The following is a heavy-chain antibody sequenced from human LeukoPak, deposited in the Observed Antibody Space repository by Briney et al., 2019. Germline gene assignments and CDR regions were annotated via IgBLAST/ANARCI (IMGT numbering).Heavy chain of an antibody. CDR3: ARDRQRELRGGFVY. CDR1: GFTFSSYS. D-gene: IGHD1-26*01. V-gene: IGHV3-21*01. CDR2: ISSSSSYI. Sequence: GGFLRLSCAASGFTFSSYSMNWVRQAPGKGLEWVSSISSSSSYIYYADSVKGRFTISRDNAKNSLYLQMNSLRAEDTAVYYCARDRQRELRGGFVYWGQGTLVTVSS. J-gene: IGHJ4*02.